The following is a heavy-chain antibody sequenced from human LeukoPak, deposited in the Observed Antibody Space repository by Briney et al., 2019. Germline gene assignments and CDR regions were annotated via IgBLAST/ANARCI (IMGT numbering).Heavy chain of an antibody. CDR2: ISYDGIFK. CDR1: GFTFRNYG. Sequence: GGSLRLSCAASGFTFRNYGMHWVRQAPGKGLEWVAVISYDGIFKDYADSVKGRFTISRDNSKNTLYLQMNSLRAEDTAVYYCTKDQHYYDQRGGLDYWGQGTLVTVAS. J-gene: IGHJ4*02. CDR3: TKDQHYYDQRGGLDY. V-gene: IGHV3-30*18. D-gene: IGHD3-22*01.